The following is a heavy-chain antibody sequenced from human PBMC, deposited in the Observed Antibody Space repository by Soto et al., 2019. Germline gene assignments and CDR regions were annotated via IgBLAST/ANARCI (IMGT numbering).Heavy chain of an antibody. CDR3: AREGRDCTNGVCYMDWFDP. Sequence: PSETLSLTCAVSGGSISSSNWWSWVRQPPGKGLEWIGEIYHSGSTNYNPSLKSRVTISVDKSKNQFSLKLSSVTAADTAVYYCAREGRDCTNGVCYMDWFDPWGQGTLVTSPQ. D-gene: IGHD2-8*01. CDR2: IYHSGST. V-gene: IGHV4-4*02. J-gene: IGHJ5*02. CDR1: GGSISSSNW.